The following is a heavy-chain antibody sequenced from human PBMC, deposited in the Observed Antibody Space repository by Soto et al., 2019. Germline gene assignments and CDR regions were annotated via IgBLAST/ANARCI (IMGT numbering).Heavy chain of an antibody. V-gene: IGHV3-23*01. J-gene: IGHJ5*02. CDR2: ISGSGGST. CDR1: GFTFSSYA. CDR3: AKDPARGVRGVPGWFDP. Sequence: EVQLLESGGGLVQPGGSLRLSCAASGFTFSSYAMSWVRQAPGKGLEWVSAISGSGGSTYYADSVKGRFTISRDNSKNTLYLQMNSLRAEDTAVYYCAKDPARGVRGVPGWFDPWGQGTPVTVSS. D-gene: IGHD3-10*01.